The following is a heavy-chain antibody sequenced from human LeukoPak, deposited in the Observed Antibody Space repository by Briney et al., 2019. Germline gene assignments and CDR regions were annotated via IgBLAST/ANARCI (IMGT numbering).Heavy chain of an antibody. CDR2: ISGSGGYK. D-gene: IGHD6-19*01. J-gene: IGHJ4*02. CDR3: ARGFLGGTDQYFDS. Sequence: GGSLRLSCAASGFTFRGYAMSWVRQAPGKGLEWVSAISGSGGYKYYADSVKGRFTTSRDNSKNTLYLQMNSLRAKDTAVYFCARGFLGGTDQYFDSWGQGTLVTVSS. CDR1: GFTFRGYA. V-gene: IGHV3-23*01.